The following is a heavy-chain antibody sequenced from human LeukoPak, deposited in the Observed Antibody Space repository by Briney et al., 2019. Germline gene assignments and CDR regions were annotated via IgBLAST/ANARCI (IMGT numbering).Heavy chain of an antibody. J-gene: IGHJ4*02. V-gene: IGHV1-2*02. Sequence: GASVKVSCKASGYTFTGYYMHWVRQAPGQGLEWMGWINPNSGGTNYAQKFQGRVTMTRDTSISTAYMELSRLRSDDTAVYYCARARYDFWSGYSYDYWGQGTLVTVSS. CDR3: ARARYDFWSGYSYDY. CDR2: INPNSGGT. CDR1: GYTFTGYY. D-gene: IGHD3-3*01.